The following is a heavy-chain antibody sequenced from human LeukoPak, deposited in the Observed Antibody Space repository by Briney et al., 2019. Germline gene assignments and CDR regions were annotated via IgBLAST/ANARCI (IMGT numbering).Heavy chain of an antibody. CDR1: GYTFTSSG. Sequence: ASVKVSCKASGYTFTSSGISWVRQAPGQGLEWMGWISAYNGNTNYAQKLQGRVTMTTDTSTSTAYMELRSLRSDGTAVYYCARDARFTMVRGVFDYWGQGTLVTVSS. CDR3: ARDARFTMVRGVFDY. V-gene: IGHV1-18*01. CDR2: ISAYNGNT. J-gene: IGHJ4*02. D-gene: IGHD3-10*01.